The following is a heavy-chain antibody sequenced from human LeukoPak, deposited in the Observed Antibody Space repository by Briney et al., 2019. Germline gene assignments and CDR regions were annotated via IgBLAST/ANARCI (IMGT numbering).Heavy chain of an antibody. CDR3: AIGGTPSGSHFGDI. J-gene: IGHJ3*02. CDR1: GYTFTSYY. V-gene: IGHV1-46*01. D-gene: IGHD1-26*01. CDR2: INPSVGST. Sequence: ASVKVSCKASGYTFTSYYMHWGRQAPGQGLELMGIINPSVGSTSYAQKFQGRVTMTRDTSTGTVYMELSSLRSEDTAVYYCAIGGTPSGSHFGDIWGQGTMVTVSS.